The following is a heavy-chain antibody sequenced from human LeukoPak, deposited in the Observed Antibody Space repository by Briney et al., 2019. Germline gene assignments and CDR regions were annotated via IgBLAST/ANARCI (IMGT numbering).Heavy chain of an antibody. J-gene: IGHJ4*02. CDR3: ALLWSPYFDY. CDR1: GFTFSSYG. CDR2: IRYDGSNK. D-gene: IGHD3-10*01. V-gene: IGHV3-30*02. Sequence: GGSLRLSCAASGFTFSSYGMHWVRQAPGKGLEWVAFIRYDGSNKYYADSMKGRFTISRDNSKNTLYLQMNSLRAEDTAVYYCALLWSPYFDYWGQGTLVTVSS.